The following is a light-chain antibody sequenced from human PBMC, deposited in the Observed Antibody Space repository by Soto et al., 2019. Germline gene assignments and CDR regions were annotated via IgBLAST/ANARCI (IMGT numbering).Light chain of an antibody. Sequence: EIVLTQSPGTLSLSPGARAPLSCRASQSVSSSYLAWYQQKPGQAPRLLIYGASSRATGIPDSCSGSGSGTDVSLTISSLQHEDVVVYYCQQYGNSPKTFGQGTKVDIK. CDR1: QSVSSSY. V-gene: IGKV3-20*01. CDR2: GAS. CDR3: QQYGNSPKT. J-gene: IGKJ1*01.